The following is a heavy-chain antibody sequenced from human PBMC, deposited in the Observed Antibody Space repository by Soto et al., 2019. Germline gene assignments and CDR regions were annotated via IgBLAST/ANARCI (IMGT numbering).Heavy chain of an antibody. J-gene: IGHJ5*02. CDR2: IIPIFGTA. CDR3: AREAGGDYDYVWGSYRPTPNWFDP. CDR1: GGTFSSYA. Sequence: QVQLVQSGAEVKKPGSSVKVSCKASGGTFSSYAISWVRQAPGQGLEWMGGIIPIFGTANYAQKFQGRVTITADETTSTAYMELRSLGSEDTAVYYCAREAGGDYDYVWGSYRPTPNWFDPWGQGTLVTVSS. V-gene: IGHV1-69*01. D-gene: IGHD3-16*02.